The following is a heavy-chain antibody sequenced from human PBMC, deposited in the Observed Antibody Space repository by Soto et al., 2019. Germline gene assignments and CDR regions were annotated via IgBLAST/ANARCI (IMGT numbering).Heavy chain of an antibody. CDR3: AANPRHDTDPLWHY. V-gene: IGHV5-51*01. D-gene: IGHD3-16*01. CDR2: TYPGDSAT. J-gene: IGHJ4*02. CDR1: GFAFSNYW. Sequence: GESLKISCKTSGFAFSNYWVGWVRQMPGKGFEWMGITYPGDSATKYSPSFQGHVTISSDKSTNTASLQWSSLRASDTAIYFCAANPRHDTDPLWHYWGQGTLVTVSS.